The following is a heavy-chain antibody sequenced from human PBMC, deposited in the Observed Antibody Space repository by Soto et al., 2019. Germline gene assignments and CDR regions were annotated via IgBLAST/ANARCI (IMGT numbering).Heavy chain of an antibody. Sequence: QLHLRESGPGLVKPSETLSLTCTVSGGSITSSSYYWGWIRQPPGKGLEWIGSIYYSGSTYYNPSLKSRVPISVATSKNQFSLKLSSVTAAHTAVYYCATQEVGGSYVYTFDPWGQGNLVTVSS. CDR3: ATQEVGGSYVYTFDP. CDR2: IYYSGST. J-gene: IGHJ5*02. CDR1: GGSITSSSYY. D-gene: IGHD1-26*01. V-gene: IGHV4-39*01.